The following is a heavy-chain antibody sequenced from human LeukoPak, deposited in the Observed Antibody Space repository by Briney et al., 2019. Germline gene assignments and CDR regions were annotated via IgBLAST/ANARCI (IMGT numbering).Heavy chain of an antibody. J-gene: IGHJ3*02. CDR1: GGSISSYY. CDR2: IYYSGST. Sequence: PSETLSLTCTVSGGSISSYYWSWIRQPPGKGLEWIGYIYYSGSTNYNPSLKSRVTISVDTSKNQFSLKLSPVTAADTAVYYCARSNYEWDAFDIWGQGTMVTVSS. D-gene: IGHD4/OR15-4a*01. V-gene: IGHV4-59*01. CDR3: ARSNYEWDAFDI.